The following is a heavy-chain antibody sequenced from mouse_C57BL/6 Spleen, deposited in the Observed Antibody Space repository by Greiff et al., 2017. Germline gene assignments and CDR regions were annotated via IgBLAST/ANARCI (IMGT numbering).Heavy chain of an antibody. CDR1: GYTFTSYW. D-gene: IGHD4-1*02. CDR3: AGCPATGAGFDY. Sequence: QVQLQQPGAELVKPGASVKMSCKASGYTFTSYWITWVKQRPGQGLEWIGDIYPGSGSTNYNEKFKSKATLTVDTSSSTAYMQLSSLTSADSAVYSGAGCPATGAGFDYWGQGTTLTVSS. V-gene: IGHV1-55*01. J-gene: IGHJ2*01. CDR2: IYPGSGST.